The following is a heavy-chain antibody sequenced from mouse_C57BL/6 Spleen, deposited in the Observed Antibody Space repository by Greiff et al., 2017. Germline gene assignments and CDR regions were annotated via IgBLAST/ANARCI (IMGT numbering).Heavy chain of an antibody. V-gene: IGHV5-16*01. J-gene: IGHJ3*01. Sequence: EVQLVESEGGLVQPGSSMKLSCTASGFTFSDYYMAWVRQVPEKGLEWVANINYDGSSTYYLDSLKSRFIISRDNAKNILYLQMSSLKSEDTATYYCAREDSGAWFAYWGQGTLVTVSA. CDR3: AREDSGAWFAY. CDR1: GFTFSDYY. D-gene: IGHD1-1*02. CDR2: INYDGSST.